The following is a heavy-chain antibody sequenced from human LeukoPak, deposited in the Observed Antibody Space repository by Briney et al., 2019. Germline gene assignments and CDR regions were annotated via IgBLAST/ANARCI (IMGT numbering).Heavy chain of an antibody. V-gene: IGHV4-4*07. CDR3: ASVSVATTEGGFDY. CDR2: IYTSGST. D-gene: IGHD5-12*01. Sequence: KTSETLSLTCTVSGGSISSYYWSWIRQPAGKGLEWIGRIYTSGSTNYNPSLKSRVTMSVDTSKNQFSLKLSSVTAADTAVYYCASVSVATTEGGFDYWGQGTLVTVSS. CDR1: GGSISSYY. J-gene: IGHJ4*02.